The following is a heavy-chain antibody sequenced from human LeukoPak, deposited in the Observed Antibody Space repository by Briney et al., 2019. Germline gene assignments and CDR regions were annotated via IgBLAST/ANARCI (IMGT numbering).Heavy chain of an antibody. CDR1: GGTFSSYA. Sequence: ASVKVSCKASGGTFSSYAISWVRQAPGQGLEWMGGIIPIFGTANYARKFQGRVTITADESTSTAYMELSSLRSADTAVYYCALGAVAGVDYWGQGTLVTVSS. V-gene: IGHV1-69*13. CDR3: ALGAVAGVDY. J-gene: IGHJ4*02. D-gene: IGHD6-19*01. CDR2: IIPIFGTA.